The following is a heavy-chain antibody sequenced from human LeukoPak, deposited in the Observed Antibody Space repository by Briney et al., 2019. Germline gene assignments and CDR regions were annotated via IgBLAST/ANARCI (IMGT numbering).Heavy chain of an antibody. Sequence: PSETLSLTCTVSGDSINSARNYWGWIRQSPGRGLEWLASLYSGGSTQSDPSLKSRVSISIDTSKNQFSLKLGSVTAADTAVYFCARHGRYCINTTCYRFNWFDPWGQGILVTVSS. V-gene: IGHV4-39*01. CDR1: GDSINSARNY. D-gene: IGHD2-2*01. CDR2: LYSGGST. CDR3: ARHGRYCINTTCYRFNWFDP. J-gene: IGHJ5*02.